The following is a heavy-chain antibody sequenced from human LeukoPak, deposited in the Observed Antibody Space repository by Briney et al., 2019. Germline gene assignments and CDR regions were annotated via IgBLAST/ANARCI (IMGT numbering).Heavy chain of an antibody. V-gene: IGHV3-21*01. J-gene: IGHJ3*02. CDR1: GFTFSSYS. D-gene: IGHD3-10*01. CDR2: ISSSSSYI. CDR3: ATRYYYGSGSYYRDAFDI. Sequence: PGGSLRLSCAASGFTFSSYSMNWVRQAPGKGLEWVSSISSSSSYIYYADSVKGRFTISRDNAKNSLYLQMNSLRAEDTAVYYCATRYYYGSGSYYRDAFDIWGQGTMVTVSS.